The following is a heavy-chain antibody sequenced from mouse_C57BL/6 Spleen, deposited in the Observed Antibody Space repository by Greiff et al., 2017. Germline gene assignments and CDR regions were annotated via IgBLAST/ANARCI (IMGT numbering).Heavy chain of an antibody. CDR2: INPYNGGT. D-gene: IGHD1-1*01. J-gene: IGHJ2*01. CDR1: GYTFTDYY. V-gene: IGHV1-19*01. CDR3: ARPLYYYGSSPYYFDY. Sequence: VQLKESGPVLVKPGASVKMSCKASGYTFTDYYMNWVKQSHGKSLEWIGVINPYNGGTSYNQKFKGKATLTVDKSSSTAYMELNSLTSEDSAVYYCARPLYYYGSSPYYFDYWGQGTTLTVSS.